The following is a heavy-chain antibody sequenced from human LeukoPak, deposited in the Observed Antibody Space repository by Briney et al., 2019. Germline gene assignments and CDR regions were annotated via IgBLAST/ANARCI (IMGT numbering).Heavy chain of an antibody. CDR2: ISGSGGST. V-gene: IGHV3-23*01. J-gene: IGHJ4*02. CDR3: ATNEGQSYGVDY. CDR1: GFTFSNYA. D-gene: IGHD1-1*01. Sequence: GGSLRLSCAASGFTFSNYALHWVRQAPGKGLEWVSAISGSGGSTYYADSVKGRFTISRDNSKNTLYLQMNSLRAEDTAVYYCATNEGQSYGVDYWGQGTLVTVSS.